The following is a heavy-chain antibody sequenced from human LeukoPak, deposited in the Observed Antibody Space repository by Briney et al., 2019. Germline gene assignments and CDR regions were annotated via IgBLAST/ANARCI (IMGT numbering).Heavy chain of an antibody. J-gene: IGHJ4*02. CDR3: AKDDYGEY. D-gene: IGHD4-17*01. Sequence: GGSLRLSSAVSGFTFSSYWMSWVRQAPGKGLEWVANIKQDGSEKYYVDSVKGRFTISRDNAKNTLCLQMNSLRAEDTAVYYCAKDDYGEYWGQGTLVTVSS. V-gene: IGHV3-7*03. CDR1: GFTFSSYW. CDR2: IKQDGSEK.